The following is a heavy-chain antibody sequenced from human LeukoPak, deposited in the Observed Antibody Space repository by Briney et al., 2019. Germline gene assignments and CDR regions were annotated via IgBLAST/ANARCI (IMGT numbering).Heavy chain of an antibody. J-gene: IGHJ4*02. CDR1: GGSITTGGYY. V-gene: IGHV4-31*03. D-gene: IGHD6-13*01. Sequence: SETLSLTCTVSGGSITTGGYYWSWIRQHPGKGLEWIGYIYYSGSTYYNPSLKSRVTISIEMSQNQLSQRLSSVTAADTAVYYCARYSSTWHNFDYWGQGTLVTVSS. CDR3: ARYSSTWHNFDY. CDR2: IYYSGST.